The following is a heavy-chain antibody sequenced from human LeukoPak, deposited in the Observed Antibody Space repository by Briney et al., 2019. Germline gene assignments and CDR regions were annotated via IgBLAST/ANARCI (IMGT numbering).Heavy chain of an antibody. D-gene: IGHD6-19*01. CDR2: IFGSGGST. V-gene: IGHV3-23*01. Sequence: GGSLRLSCAASGFTFSSYAMYRVRQAPGKGLEWVSGIFGSGGSTHYADSVKGRFTISRDNSKNTVYLQMNSLRAEDTAVYYCAKTTTGYSSGRFPGRPVDYWGQGTLVTVSS. CDR1: GFTFSSYA. CDR3: AKTTTGYSSGRFPGRPVDY. J-gene: IGHJ4*02.